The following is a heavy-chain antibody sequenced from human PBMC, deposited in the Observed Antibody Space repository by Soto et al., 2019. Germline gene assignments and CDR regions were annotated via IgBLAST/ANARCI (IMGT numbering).Heavy chain of an antibody. CDR2: ISSSSSYI. V-gene: IGHV3-21*01. Sequence: GGSLRLSCAASGFTFSSYSMNWVRQAPGKGLEWVSSISSSSSYIYYPDSVKGRFTISRDNAKNSLYLQMNSLRAEDTALYYCARDVGPTVAAGFDYWGQGTLVTVSS. D-gene: IGHD4-17*01. CDR1: GFTFSSYS. CDR3: ARDVGPTVAAGFDY. J-gene: IGHJ4*02.